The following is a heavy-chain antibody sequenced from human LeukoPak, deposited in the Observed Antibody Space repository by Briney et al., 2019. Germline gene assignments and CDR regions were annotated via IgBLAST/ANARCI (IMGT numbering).Heavy chain of an antibody. CDR1: GFTVSSNY. CDR2: IDPSSTYI. J-gene: IGHJ4*02. CDR3: ARAPTVLVGYCSSSSCQADY. Sequence: GGSLRLSCAASGFTVSSNYMSWVRQAPGKGLEWVSAIDPSSTYIYYADSVKGRFTISRDNAENSLYLQMNSLRVEDTAVYYCARAPTVLVGYCSSSSCQADYWGQGTLVTVSS. V-gene: IGHV3-21*01. D-gene: IGHD2-2*01.